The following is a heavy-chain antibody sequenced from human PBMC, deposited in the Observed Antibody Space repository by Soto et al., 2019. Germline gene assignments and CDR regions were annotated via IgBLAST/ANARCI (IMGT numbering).Heavy chain of an antibody. CDR1: GFVFRNYG. CDR2: ISYQGTDQ. D-gene: IGHD1-26*01. Sequence: PGGSLRLSWVGSGFVFRNYGMHRVRQAPGRGLEWVAAISYQGTDQYYADSVKGRFEVSRDDSANTLSLQMNNLRVEDTAVYYCAKDLIVPGPLAGMDAWGQGTTVTVSS. V-gene: IGHV3-30*18. J-gene: IGHJ6*02. CDR3: AKDLIVPGPLAGMDA.